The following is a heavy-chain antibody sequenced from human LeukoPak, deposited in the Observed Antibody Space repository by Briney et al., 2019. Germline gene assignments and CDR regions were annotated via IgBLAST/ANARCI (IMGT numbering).Heavy chain of an antibody. J-gene: IGHJ3*02. D-gene: IGHD2-15*01. CDR1: GLTFSDSA. CDR3: TSQYVSGPDGFDI. CDR2: IRSRANSCAT. Sequence: GGSLRLSCVVSGLTFSDSAMYWVRQTSGKGLEWVGRIRSRANSCATAYAASVKGRFTMSRDDSKNTAYLQMHSLKTEDTAIYYCTSQYVSGPDGFDIWGQGTMVTVSS. V-gene: IGHV3-73*01.